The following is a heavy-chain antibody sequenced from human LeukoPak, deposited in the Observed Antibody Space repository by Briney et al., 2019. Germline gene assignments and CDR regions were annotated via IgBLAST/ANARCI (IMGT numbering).Heavy chain of an antibody. J-gene: IGHJ4*02. CDR2: ISYDGSNK. CDR3: ARLSSGHHTGDY. Sequence: PGGSLRLSCAASGFTFSSYWMSWVRQAPGKGLEWVAVISYDGSNKYYADSVKGRFTISRDNSKNTLYLQMNSLRAEDTAVYYCARLSSGHHTGDYWGQGTLVTVSS. V-gene: IGHV3-30*03. D-gene: IGHD3-22*01. CDR1: GFTFSSYW.